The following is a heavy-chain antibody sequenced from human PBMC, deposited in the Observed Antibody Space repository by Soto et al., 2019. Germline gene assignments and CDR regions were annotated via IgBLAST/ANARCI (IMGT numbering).Heavy chain of an antibody. CDR3: ARVCDPHVLRYLWWFDS. CDR2: IKQDGSEK. D-gene: IGHD3-9*01. CDR1: GFTFSSYW. Sequence: GGSLRLSCAASGFTFSSYWMSWVRQAPGKGLEWVANIKQDGSEKYYVDSVKGRFTISRDNAKNSLYLQMNSLRAEDTAVYYCARVCDPHVLRYLWWFDSWGQGTLVTVSS. J-gene: IGHJ5*01. V-gene: IGHV3-7*01.